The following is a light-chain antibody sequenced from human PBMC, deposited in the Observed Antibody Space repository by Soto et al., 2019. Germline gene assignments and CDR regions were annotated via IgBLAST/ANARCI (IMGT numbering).Light chain of an antibody. J-gene: IGKJ1*01. CDR2: GAS. CDR1: QSVLYSVNNKNY. Sequence: DIVMTQSPDSLAVSLGERATINCKSSQSVLYSVNNKNYLGWFQQKPGQAXRLXXYGASTRATGIPARFSGSGSGTEFTLTISSLQSEDFAVYYCQQYNNWPTWTFGQGTKVDNK. CDR3: QQYNNWPTWT. V-gene: IGKV4-1*01.